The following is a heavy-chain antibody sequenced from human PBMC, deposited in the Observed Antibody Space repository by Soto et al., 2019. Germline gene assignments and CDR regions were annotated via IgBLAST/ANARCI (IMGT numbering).Heavy chain of an antibody. J-gene: IGHJ4*02. D-gene: IGHD3-22*01. CDR3: ARDQGHYDSSPGGY. V-gene: IGHV1-18*01. Sequence: GASVKVSCKASGYTFTSYGISWVRQAPGQGLEWMGWISAYNGNTNYAQKLQGRVTMTTDTSTSTAYMELRSLRSDDTAVYYCARDQGHYDSSPGGYWGQGTLVTVSS. CDR2: ISAYNGNT. CDR1: GYTFTSYG.